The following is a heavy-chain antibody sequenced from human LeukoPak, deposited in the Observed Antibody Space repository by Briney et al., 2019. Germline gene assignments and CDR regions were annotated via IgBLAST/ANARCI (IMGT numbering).Heavy chain of an antibody. Sequence: ASVKVSCKASGYTSTSYYMHWVRQAPGQGLEWMGIINPSGGSTSYAQKFQGRVTMTRDTSTSTVYMELSSLRSEDTAVYYCARAQPATLPTYYDILTGYLLYWGQGTLVTVSS. J-gene: IGHJ4*02. CDR3: ARAQPATLPTYYDILTGYLLY. CDR2: INPSGGST. CDR1: GYTSTSYY. D-gene: IGHD3-9*01. V-gene: IGHV1-46*01.